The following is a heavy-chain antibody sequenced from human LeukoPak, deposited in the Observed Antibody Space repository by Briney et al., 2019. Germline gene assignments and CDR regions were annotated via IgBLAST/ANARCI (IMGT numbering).Heavy chain of an antibody. CDR1: GGSISSSSYY. V-gene: IGHV4-39*01. D-gene: IGHD5-12*01. CDR3: ARKRGYSGYGWFDP. CDR2: IYYSGST. J-gene: IGHJ5*02. Sequence: SETLSLTCTVSGGSISSSSYYWGWIRQPPGKGLEWIGSIYYSGSTYYNPSLKSRVTISVDTSKNQFSLKLSSVTAADTAVYYCARKRGYSGYGWFDPWGQGTLVTVSS.